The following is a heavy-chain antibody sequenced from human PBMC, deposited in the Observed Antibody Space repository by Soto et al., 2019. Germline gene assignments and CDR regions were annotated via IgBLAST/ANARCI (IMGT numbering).Heavy chain of an antibody. Sequence: QLQLQESGPGLVKPSETLSLTCTVSGGSISSSSYYWGWIRQPPGKGLEWIGSIYYSGSTYYNPSLKSRVTISVDTSKNQFSLKLSSVTAADTAVYYCAVGSGWYKGFDYWGQGTLVTVSS. D-gene: IGHD6-19*01. CDR3: AVGSGWYKGFDY. V-gene: IGHV4-39*01. CDR2: IYYSGST. J-gene: IGHJ4*02. CDR1: GGSISSSSYY.